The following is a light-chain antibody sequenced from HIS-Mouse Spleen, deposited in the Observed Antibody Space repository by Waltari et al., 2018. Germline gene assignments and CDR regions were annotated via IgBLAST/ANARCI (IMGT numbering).Light chain of an antibody. CDR3: CSYAGRV. CDR2: EGS. Sequence: QSALTQPASVSGSPGQSITISCTGTRSDFGSYNLVSWYQQHPGKAPKLMIYEGSKRPSGVSNRFSGSKSGNTASLTISGLQAEDEADYYCCSYAGRVFGGGTKLTVL. J-gene: IGLJ3*02. CDR1: RSDFGSYNL. V-gene: IGLV2-23*01.